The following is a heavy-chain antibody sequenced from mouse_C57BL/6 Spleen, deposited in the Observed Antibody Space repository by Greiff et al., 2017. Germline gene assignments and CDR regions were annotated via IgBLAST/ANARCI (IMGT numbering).Heavy chain of an antibody. D-gene: IGHD1-1*01. V-gene: IGHV1-15*01. CDR3: TRTTVVAEDFDY. CDR2: IDPETGGT. J-gene: IGHJ2*01. Sequence: QVQLQQSGAELVRPGASVTLSCKASGYTFTDYEMHWVKQTPVHGLEWIGAIDPETGGTAYNQKFKGKAILTADKSSSTAYMELRSLTSEDSAVYYCTRTTVVAEDFDYWGKGTTLTVSS. CDR1: GYTFTDYE.